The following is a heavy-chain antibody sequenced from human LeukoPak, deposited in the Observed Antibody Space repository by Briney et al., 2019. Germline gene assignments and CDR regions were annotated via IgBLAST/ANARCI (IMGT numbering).Heavy chain of an antibody. CDR3: AKGTAGSSWSPFDY. D-gene: IGHD6-13*01. CDR2: ISGSGGST. Sequence: GGSLRLSCAASGFTFSSYAMSCGRQAPGKGREWVSAISGSGGSTYYADSVKGRFTIYRDNSKNTLYLQMNSLRAEDPAVYYCAKGTAGSSWSPFDYWGQGTLVTVSS. V-gene: IGHV3-23*01. CDR1: GFTFSSYA. J-gene: IGHJ4*02.